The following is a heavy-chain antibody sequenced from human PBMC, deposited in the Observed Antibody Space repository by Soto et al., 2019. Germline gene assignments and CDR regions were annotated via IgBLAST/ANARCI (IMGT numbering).Heavy chain of an antibody. CDR2: ISTYNGNT. CDR1: GYTFSSHG. V-gene: IGHV1-18*04. D-gene: IGHD2-2*01. CDR3: AACSGPSCHRGREWFDP. Sequence: QVQLLQSGAEVKKPGASVKVSCTASGYTFSSHGITWVRQAPGRGLEWMGWISTYNGNTNYAQKVQCRVTMTIDTSTSTAYMELRSLTSDDTARYDCAACSGPSCHRGREWFDPWGQGTLVTVSA. J-gene: IGHJ5*02.